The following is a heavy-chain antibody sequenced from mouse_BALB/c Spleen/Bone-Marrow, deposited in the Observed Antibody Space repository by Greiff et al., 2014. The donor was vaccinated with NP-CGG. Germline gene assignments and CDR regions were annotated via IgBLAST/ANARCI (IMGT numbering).Heavy chain of an antibody. CDR3: AKYDYGFTF. CDR1: GYTFTNYW. V-gene: IGHV1-69*02. CDR2: ISPSNIHT. Sequence: VQLQQSGADLVRPGASVKLSCKTSGYTFTNYWINWLKQRPGQGLEWIGNISPSNIHTNYKQKFKDKATLTVDKSSSTAYMQLSSPTSEDSAVYYCAKYDYGFTFWGQGTLVTVSA. J-gene: IGHJ3*01. D-gene: IGHD1-1*01.